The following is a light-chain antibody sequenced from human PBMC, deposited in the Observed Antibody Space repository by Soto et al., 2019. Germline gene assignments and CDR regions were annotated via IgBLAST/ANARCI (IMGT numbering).Light chain of an antibody. CDR2: DVS. CDR1: QTVSSS. Sequence: EIVLTQSPATLSLSPGERATLSCRASQTVSSSLAWFQQKPGQAPRLLIYDVSVRAAGIPARFSGSGSGTDFTLTISSLELEDFAVYYCHKRISWPTFVGGTKLDIK. CDR3: HKRISWPT. V-gene: IGKV3-11*01. J-gene: IGKJ4*01.